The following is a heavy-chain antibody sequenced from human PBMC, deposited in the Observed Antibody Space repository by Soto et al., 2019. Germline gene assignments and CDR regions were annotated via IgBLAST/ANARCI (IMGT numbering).Heavy chain of an antibody. CDR2: IIPVFGTA. J-gene: IGHJ6*02. CDR3: AGAHREDGSSSHRCCYYGMDV. CDR1: VGTFSSSA. D-gene: IGHD6-6*01. Sequence: QVQLVQSGAEVKKPGSSVNVSCKASVGTFSSSAISWVRQAPGQGLEWMGGIIPVFGTANYAKKYQGRVTMAGDTSTRKDSMKLRSMRSEDTAVDYCAGAHREDGSSSHRCCYYGMDVWGQGTTVTVSS. V-gene: IGHV1-69*14.